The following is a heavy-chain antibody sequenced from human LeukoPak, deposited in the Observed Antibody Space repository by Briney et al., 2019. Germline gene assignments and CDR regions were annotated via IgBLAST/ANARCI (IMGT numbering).Heavy chain of an antibody. V-gene: IGHV3-23*01. D-gene: IGHD6-19*01. CDR1: GFAFSFYA. J-gene: IGHJ5*01. Sequence: GSLRLSCAASGFAFSFYAMSWLRQPPGKGLEWVSTINANSGTTSYAASVRGRFTISRDNSKNTLYLQVNTLRADDTATYYCAKPISGGLAVTADWFHPWGQGTLVVVSS. CDR3: AKPISGGLAVTADWFHP. CDR2: INANSGTT.